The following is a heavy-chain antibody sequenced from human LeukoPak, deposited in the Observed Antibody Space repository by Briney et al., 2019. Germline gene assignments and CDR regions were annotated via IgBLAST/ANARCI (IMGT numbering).Heavy chain of an antibody. CDR1: GLTFSSYE. J-gene: IGHJ5*02. CDR2: ISSSGGTI. D-gene: IGHD3-16*01. V-gene: IGHV3-48*03. Sequence: GGSLRLSCAASGLTFSSYEMNWVRQAPGKGRECVSYISSSGGTISYADSVKGRFTISRDNAKNALYLQMHSLRAEDTANYYCARGGNWFDPWGQGTLATVSS. CDR3: ARGGNWFDP.